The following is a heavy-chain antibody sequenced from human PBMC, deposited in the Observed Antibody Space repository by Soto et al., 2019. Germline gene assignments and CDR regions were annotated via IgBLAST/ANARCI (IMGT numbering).Heavy chain of an antibody. CDR1: GFTFSNYW. D-gene: IGHD3-10*01. Sequence: EVQLVESGGGLVQAGESLRLSCEASGFTFSNYWMHWVRQVPGKGLVWVSRIKGDVSSMNYADSVKGRFTISRDNAKNTVFLQMDSLGAEGTAVYYCARGIPGHYGFDVWGQGTMVTVSS. V-gene: IGHV3-74*01. J-gene: IGHJ3*01. CDR3: ARGIPGHYGFDV. CDR2: IKGDVSSM.